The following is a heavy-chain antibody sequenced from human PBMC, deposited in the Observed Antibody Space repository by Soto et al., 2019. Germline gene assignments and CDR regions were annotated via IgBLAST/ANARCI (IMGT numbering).Heavy chain of an antibody. Sequence: GGSLRLSCAASGFTFSSYAMHWVRQAPGKGLEWVAVISYDGSNKYYADSVKGRFTISRDNSKNTLYLQMNSLRAEDTAVYYCAREAGQPLLYGSSWFDPWGQGTLVTVSS. V-gene: IGHV3-30-3*01. D-gene: IGHD2-2*02. CDR1: GFTFSSYA. CDR2: ISYDGSNK. CDR3: AREAGQPLLYGSSWFDP. J-gene: IGHJ5*02.